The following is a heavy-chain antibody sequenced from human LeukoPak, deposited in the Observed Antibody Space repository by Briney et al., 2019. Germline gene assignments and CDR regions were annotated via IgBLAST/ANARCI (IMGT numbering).Heavy chain of an antibody. CDR1: GFTFSSYS. Sequence: KTGGSLRLSCAASGFTFSSYSMNWVRQAPGKGLEWVSSISSSSSYIYYADSVKGRFTISRDNAKNSLYLQMNSLRAEDTAVYYCARGGLRTFDYWGQGTLVTVSS. J-gene: IGHJ4*02. V-gene: IGHV3-21*01. D-gene: IGHD5-12*01. CDR3: ARGGLRTFDY. CDR2: ISSSSSYI.